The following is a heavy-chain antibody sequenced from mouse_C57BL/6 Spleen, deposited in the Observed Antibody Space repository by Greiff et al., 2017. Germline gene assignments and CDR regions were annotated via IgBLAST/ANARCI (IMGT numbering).Heavy chain of an antibody. J-gene: IGHJ1*03. CDR2: IDPSDSYT. V-gene: IGHV1-50*01. CDR1: GYTFTSYW. D-gene: IGHD1-1*01. CDR3: ARRGLNYYGGSHWYFDV. Sequence: QVQLQQPGAELVKPGASVKLSCKASGYTFTSYWMQWVKQRPGQGLEWIGEIDPSDSYTNYNQKFKGKATLTVDTSSSTAYMQLSSLTSADSAVYYCARRGLNYYGGSHWYFDVWGTGTTVTVSS.